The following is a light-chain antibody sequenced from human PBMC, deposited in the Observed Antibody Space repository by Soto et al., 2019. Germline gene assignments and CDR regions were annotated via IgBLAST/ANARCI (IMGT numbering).Light chain of an antibody. Sequence: EIVMTQSPATLSVYPGERVTLSCRASQSVGSNLAWYQQEPGQAPRLLSYDTSTRATGIPARFSASGSGTEFTLTIRSLQSEDFAVYYCQQYGSSPTWTFGQGTKV. V-gene: IGKV3-15*01. CDR2: DTS. J-gene: IGKJ1*01. CDR1: QSVGSN. CDR3: QQYGSSPTWT.